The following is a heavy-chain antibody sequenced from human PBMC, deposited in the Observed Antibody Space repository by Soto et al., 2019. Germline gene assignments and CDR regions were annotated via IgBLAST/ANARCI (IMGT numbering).Heavy chain of an antibody. CDR3: ARDQGYHYDS. D-gene: IGHD2-15*01. CDR2: IPYSGNT. Sequence: QVQLQESGPGLVKPSQTVSLTCTVSGGSISSGNDYWSGIRQPPGKGLEWISYIPYSGNTNYNPSLKSRLTMSVDTSKTQFSLKLSSVTAADTAVYYCARDQGYHYDSWGQGTLVTVSS. J-gene: IGHJ5*01. CDR1: GGSISSGNDY. V-gene: IGHV4-30-4*08.